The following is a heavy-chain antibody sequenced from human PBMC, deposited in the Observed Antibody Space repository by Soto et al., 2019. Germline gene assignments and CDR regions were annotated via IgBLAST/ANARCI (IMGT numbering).Heavy chain of an antibody. CDR3: ARLQIEVAGTN. CDR1: GYTFSDYY. J-gene: IGHJ4*02. CDR2: INTNSGGT. Sequence: ASVKVSCKASGYTFSDYYMHWVRQAPGQGLEWMGGINTNSGGTTYAQKLQGRVTMTRDTSISTAYMELSRLSSDDTAIYYCARLQIEVAGTNWGQGTLVTVSS. D-gene: IGHD6-19*01. V-gene: IGHV1-2*02.